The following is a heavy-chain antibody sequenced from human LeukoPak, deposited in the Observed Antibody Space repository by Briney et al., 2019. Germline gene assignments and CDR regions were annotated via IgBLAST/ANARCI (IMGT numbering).Heavy chain of an antibody. D-gene: IGHD5-18*01. Sequence: GGSLRLSCAASGFTFNYAWMSWVRQAPGKGLEWVGRIKSKTDGETTDYAAPVKGRFTISRDDSKNTLYLQMNSLRTEDTALYYCTTAPSGYAYMNGWHLDYWGQGALVTVSS. J-gene: IGHJ4*02. V-gene: IGHV3-15*01. CDR1: GFTFNYAW. CDR3: TTAPSGYAYMNGWHLDY. CDR2: IKSKTDGETT.